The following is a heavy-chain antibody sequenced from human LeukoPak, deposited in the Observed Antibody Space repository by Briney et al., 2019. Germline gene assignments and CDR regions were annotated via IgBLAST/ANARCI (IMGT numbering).Heavy chain of an antibody. CDR3: ARSKYDILTGYYAGFDY. CDR2: INHSGST. V-gene: IGHV4-34*01. CDR1: GGSFSGYY. Sequence: PSETLSLTCAVYGGSFSGYYWSWIRQPPGKGLEWIGEINHSGSTNYNPSLKSRATISVDTSKNQFSLKLSSVTAADTAVYYCARSKYDILTGYYAGFDYWGQGTLVTVSS. D-gene: IGHD3-9*01. J-gene: IGHJ4*02.